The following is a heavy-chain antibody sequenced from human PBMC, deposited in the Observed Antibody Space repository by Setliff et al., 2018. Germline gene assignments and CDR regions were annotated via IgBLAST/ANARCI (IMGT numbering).Heavy chain of an antibody. D-gene: IGHD6-19*01. CDR2: IYVGGSA. V-gene: IGHV4-4*07. Sequence: PSETLSLTCTVSGGSISSYYWSWIRQPAGKGLEWIGHIYVGGSANYNPSLKSRVTMSIDTSKNQFSLKLNSVTAADMAVYYCAREQWLDPPGYYYMDVWAKGTTVTVSS. CDR1: GGSISSYY. J-gene: IGHJ6*03. CDR3: AREQWLDPPGYYYMDV.